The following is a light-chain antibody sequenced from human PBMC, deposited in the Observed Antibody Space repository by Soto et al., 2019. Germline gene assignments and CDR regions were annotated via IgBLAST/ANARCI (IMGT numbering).Light chain of an antibody. J-gene: IGKJ1*01. CDR3: QQYNSYPWT. V-gene: IGKV1-5*01. Sequence: DIQMTQSPSTLSASIGDRVTITCRASQSISSWLAWYQQKPGKAPKLLIYDASTLESVVPSRFSGTGSGTEFTLTISSLQPDDFATYYCQQYNSYPWTFAQGTKVDIK. CDR2: DAS. CDR1: QSISSW.